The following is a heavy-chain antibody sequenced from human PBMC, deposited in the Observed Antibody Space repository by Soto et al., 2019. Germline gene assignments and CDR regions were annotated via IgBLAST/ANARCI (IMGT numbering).Heavy chain of an antibody. J-gene: IGHJ5*02. CDR3: ARGLGVANNCFGP. CDR1: GFTFSSYS. V-gene: IGHV3-48*02. D-gene: IGHD2-21*01. CDR2: ISSSSSTI. Sequence: EVQLVESGGGLVKPGGSLRLSCAASGFTFSSYSMNWVRQAPGKGVEWVSDISSSSSTIYYADSVKGRFTISRDNAKNSLYMQMNSLREADTAVYYCARGLGVANNCFGPWGQGTLVTVSS.